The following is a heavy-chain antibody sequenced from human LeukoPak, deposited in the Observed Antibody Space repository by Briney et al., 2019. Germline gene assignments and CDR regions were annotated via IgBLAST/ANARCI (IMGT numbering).Heavy chain of an antibody. Sequence: ASVKVSCKASGYTFTSYDINWVRQATGQGLEWMGWMNPNSGNTGYAQKFQGRVTMTRNTSISTAYMELSSLRSEDTAVYYCARSNNWNDQAFDIWGQGTMVTVSS. J-gene: IGHJ3*02. D-gene: IGHD1-1*01. CDR2: MNPNSGNT. CDR1: GYTFTSYD. CDR3: ARSNNWNDQAFDI. V-gene: IGHV1-8*01.